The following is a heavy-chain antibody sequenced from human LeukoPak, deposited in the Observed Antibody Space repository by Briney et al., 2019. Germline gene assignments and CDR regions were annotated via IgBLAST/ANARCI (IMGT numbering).Heavy chain of an antibody. J-gene: IGHJ4*02. V-gene: IGHV4-59*01. CDR3: ARSRGGYSYGYFDY. CDR1: GGSISSYY. D-gene: IGHD5-18*01. CDR2: IYYSGST. Sequence: SETLSLTCTVSGGSISSYYWSWIRQPPGKGLEWLGYIYYSGSTNYNPSLKSRVTISVDTSKNQFSLKLSSVTAADTAVYYCARSRGGYSYGYFDYWGQGTLVTVSS.